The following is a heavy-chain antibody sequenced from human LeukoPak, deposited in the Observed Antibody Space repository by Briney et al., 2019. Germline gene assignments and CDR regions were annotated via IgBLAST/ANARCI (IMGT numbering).Heavy chain of an antibody. CDR2: ISWNSGSI. D-gene: IGHD1-26*01. Sequence: GGSLRLSCAASGFTFDDYAMHWVRQAPGKGLEWVSGISWNSGSIGYADSVKGRFTISRDNAKNSLYLQMNSLRAEDTALYYCAKDSRSSISGSYSDYWGQGTLVTVSS. CDR1: GFTFDDYA. CDR3: AKDSRSSISGSYSDY. J-gene: IGHJ4*02. V-gene: IGHV3-9*01.